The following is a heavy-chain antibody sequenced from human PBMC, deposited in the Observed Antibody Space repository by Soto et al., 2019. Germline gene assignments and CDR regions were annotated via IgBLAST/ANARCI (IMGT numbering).Heavy chain of an antibody. Sequence: EVQLLESGGGLVQPGGSLRLSCAASGFTFSSYAMSWVRQAPGKGLEWVSAISGSGGSTYYADSVKGRFTISRDNSKNTLYLQMNSLRAEDTAVYYCARGPGAYSGSYSVDYWGQGTLVTVSS. CDR2: ISGSGGST. J-gene: IGHJ4*02. V-gene: IGHV3-23*01. CDR1: GFTFSSYA. D-gene: IGHD1-26*01. CDR3: ARGPGAYSGSYSVDY.